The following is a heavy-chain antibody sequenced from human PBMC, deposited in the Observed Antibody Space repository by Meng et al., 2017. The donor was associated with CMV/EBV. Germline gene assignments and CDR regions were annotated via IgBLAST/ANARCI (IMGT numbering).Heavy chain of an antibody. CDR1: GHTLSNYR. J-gene: IGHJ6*02. CDR3: ASSAGGHYYYYGMDV. D-gene: IGHD3-10*01. V-gene: IGHV1-18*01. CDR2: ISAYNGNT. Sequence: ASVKVSCKASGHTLSNYRINWVRQAPGQGLEWMGLISAYNGNTNYAQKLQGRVTMTTDTSTSTAYMELRSLRSDDTAVYYCASSAGGHYYYYGMDVWGQGTTVTVSS.